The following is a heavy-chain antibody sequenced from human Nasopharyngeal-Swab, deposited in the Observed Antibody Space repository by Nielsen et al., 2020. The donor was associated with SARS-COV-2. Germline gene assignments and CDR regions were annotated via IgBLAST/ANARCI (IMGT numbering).Heavy chain of an antibody. CDR2: IYSGGSST. CDR3: ATVPYDSSGYPQMDAFDI. V-gene: IGHV3-23*03. Sequence: GESLKISCAASGFTFSSYAMSWVRQAPGKGLEWVSVIYSGGSSTYYADSVKGRFTISRDNSKNTLYLQMNSLRSEDTAVYYCATVPYDSSGYPQMDAFDIWGQGTMVTVSS. CDR1: GFTFSSYA. D-gene: IGHD3-22*01. J-gene: IGHJ3*02.